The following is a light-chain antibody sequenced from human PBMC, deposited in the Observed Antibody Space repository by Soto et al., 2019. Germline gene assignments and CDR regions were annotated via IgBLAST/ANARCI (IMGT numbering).Light chain of an antibody. Sequence: QSALTQPASVSGSPGQSITISCTGSSSDVGGYNHVSWYQQHPGKPPKLMIYEVSNRPSGVSTRFSGSKSGNTASLTISGLQAEDEADYYCSSYTTSTTRIIFGGGTKLTVL. V-gene: IGLV2-14*01. CDR1: SSDVGGYNH. CDR3: SSYTTSTTRII. CDR2: EVS. J-gene: IGLJ2*01.